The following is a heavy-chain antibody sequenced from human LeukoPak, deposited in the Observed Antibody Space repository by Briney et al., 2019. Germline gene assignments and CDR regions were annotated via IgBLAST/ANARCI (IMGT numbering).Heavy chain of an antibody. CDR3: AKDRGVTPIPFDY. Sequence: GGSLRLSCAAFGFSFNNYAMSWVRQAPGKGLEWVSAISGSGDNTYFADSVKGRFTISRDIPRNRLYLQMNSLRAEDTAIYYCAKDRGVTPIPFDYWGQGTLVTVSS. CDR1: GFSFNNYA. J-gene: IGHJ4*02. V-gene: IGHV3-23*01. D-gene: IGHD2-21*02. CDR2: ISGSGDNT.